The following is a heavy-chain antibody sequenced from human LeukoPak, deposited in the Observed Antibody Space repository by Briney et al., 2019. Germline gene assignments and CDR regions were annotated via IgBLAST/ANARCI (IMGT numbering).Heavy chain of an antibody. CDR1: GGSISSYY. D-gene: IGHD4-17*01. J-gene: IGHJ4*02. Sequence: SETLSLTCTVSGGSISSYYWSWIRQPPGKGLEWIGYIYYSGSTNYNPSLKSRVTISVDASKNQFSLKLSSVTAADTAVYYCARGYGDFRVEGRYFHSWGQGTLVTVSS. CDR3: ARGYGDFRVEGRYFHS. V-gene: IGHV4-59*01. CDR2: IYYSGST.